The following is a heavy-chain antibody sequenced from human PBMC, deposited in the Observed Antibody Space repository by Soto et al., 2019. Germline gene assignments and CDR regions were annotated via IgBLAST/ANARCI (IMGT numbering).Heavy chain of an antibody. J-gene: IGHJ4*02. D-gene: IGHD5-12*01. V-gene: IGHV2-5*01. Sequence: SGPTLVNPTQTLPRTCTSSGCSFTTAGVAVGWIRQTPGGALEWLTLIYYNDDRRFSPSLKTRLTITGDTSKNQVVLSLTNVDPGDTATYFCAHSDGGYEIIYFDFWGQGIPVTVSS. CDR3: AHSDGGYEIIYFDF. CDR1: GCSFTTAGVA. CDR2: IYYNDDR.